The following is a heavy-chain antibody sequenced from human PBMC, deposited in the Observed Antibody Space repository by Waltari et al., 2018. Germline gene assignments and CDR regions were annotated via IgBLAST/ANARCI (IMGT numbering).Heavy chain of an antibody. J-gene: IGHJ1*01. CDR1: GYSISSGYY. D-gene: IGHD2-15*01. Sequence: QVQLQESGPGLVKPSETLSLTCAVSGYSISSGYYWGWIRQPPGKGLEWIGSIYHSGSTYYHPSLKSRVTISVDTSKNHFSLKLSSVTAADTAVYYCASLVPYCSGGSCYRGYFQHWGQGTLVTVSS. V-gene: IGHV4-38-2*01. CDR3: ASLVPYCSGGSCYRGYFQH. CDR2: IYHSGST.